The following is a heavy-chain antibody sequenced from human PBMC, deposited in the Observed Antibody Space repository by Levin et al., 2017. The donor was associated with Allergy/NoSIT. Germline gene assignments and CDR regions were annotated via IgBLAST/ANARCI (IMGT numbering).Heavy chain of an antibody. V-gene: IGHV4-34*01. CDR2: VNHSGGT. J-gene: IGHJ6*02. CDR3: ARVRVILTGYYRGSQAAYYYGMDV. D-gene: IGHD3-9*01. Sequence: SETLSLTCAVYGGSFSDYSWDWIRQPPGKGLEWIGEVNHSGGTGYNPSLKSRVTISVDRSKNQLSLKLNSVTAADTAVYYCARVRVILTGYYRGSQAAYYYGMDVWGQGTTVTVSS. CDR1: GGSFSDYS.